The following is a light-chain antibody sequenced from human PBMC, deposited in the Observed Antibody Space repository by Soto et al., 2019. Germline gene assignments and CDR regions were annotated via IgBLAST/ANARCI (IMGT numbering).Light chain of an antibody. V-gene: IGKV3-20*01. CDR1: QSVSSSY. J-gene: IGKJ5*01. Sequence: EVVLKQSPGTLSLSTGERATLSFRASQSVSSSYLAWYQQKPGQAPRLLIYGASSRATGIPDRFSGSGSGTDFTLTISRLEPEDFAVYYCQQYNNWPITFGQGRLPAI. CDR2: GAS. CDR3: QQYNNWPIT.